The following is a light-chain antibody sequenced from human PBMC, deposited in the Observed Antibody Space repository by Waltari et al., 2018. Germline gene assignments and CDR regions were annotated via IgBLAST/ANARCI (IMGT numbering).Light chain of an antibody. CDR3: LLSYSGARV. CDR1: PVAVTRGHY. V-gene: IGLV7-46*01. CDR2: DTS. J-gene: IGLJ2*01. Sequence: QALFPPSPSLPFSPGVTVPLTFSSTPVAVTRGHYPYWFPQQSGQAPRTLISDTSNKHSWTPARFSGSLLGGKAALTLAGAQPEDEADYYCLLSYSGARVFGGGTKLTVL.